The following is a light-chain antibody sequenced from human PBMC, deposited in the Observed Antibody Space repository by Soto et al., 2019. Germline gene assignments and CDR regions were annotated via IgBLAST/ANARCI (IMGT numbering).Light chain of an antibody. CDR2: EVS. J-gene: IGLJ1*01. CDR3: SSHAGSPRV. Sequence: QSVLTQPPSASGSPGQSVTISCTGTSSDVGAYNYVSWYQQHPGKAPKLVIYEVSKRPSGVPDRFSGSKSGNTASLTVSGLQAEDEADYYCSSHAGSPRVFGTGTKVTVL. V-gene: IGLV2-8*01. CDR1: SSDVGAYNY.